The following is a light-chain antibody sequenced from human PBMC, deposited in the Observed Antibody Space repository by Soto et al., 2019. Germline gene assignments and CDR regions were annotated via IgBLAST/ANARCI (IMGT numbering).Light chain of an antibody. CDR1: QTIITY. CDR2: DAS. CDR3: QQSYSTPRT. V-gene: IGKV1-39*01. J-gene: IGKJ1*01. Sequence: IQMTQSPSSLASSVGDRITITCRASQTIITYVNWYRQKSGAAPELLLYDASTLQGGVPSRFSGGASGTDFTLTISSLQPEDFATYYCQQSYSTPRTFGQGTKVDIK.